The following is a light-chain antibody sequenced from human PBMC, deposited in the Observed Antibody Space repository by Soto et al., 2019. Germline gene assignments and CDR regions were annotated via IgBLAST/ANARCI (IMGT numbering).Light chain of an antibody. Sequence: EILMTQSPATVAPAPVHTATLSCKASQSVSSNLTWYQQKPGKAPKLLIYGASARETGIPARFSGSGSGTEFTFTINSLQSEDFAVYYCQQYDNRPLTFGGGTKVDIK. CDR1: QSVSSN. J-gene: IGKJ4*01. CDR3: QQYDNRPLT. CDR2: GAS. V-gene: IGKV3-15*01.